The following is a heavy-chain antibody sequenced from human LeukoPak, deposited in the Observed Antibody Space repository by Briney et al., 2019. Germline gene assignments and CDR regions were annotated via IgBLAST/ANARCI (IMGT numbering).Heavy chain of an antibody. V-gene: IGHV4-39*01. CDR3: ARQSSGESYFDY. CDR1: GGSSASRVTT. CDR2: IYYSGST. D-gene: IGHD4-17*01. Sequence: PSETLSLTCTVSGGSSASRVTTGAGIRQPPGKGLEWIGSIYYSGSTYYNPSLKSRVTISVDTSKNQFSLKLSSVTAADTAVYYCARQSSGESYFDYWGQGTLVTVSS. J-gene: IGHJ4*02.